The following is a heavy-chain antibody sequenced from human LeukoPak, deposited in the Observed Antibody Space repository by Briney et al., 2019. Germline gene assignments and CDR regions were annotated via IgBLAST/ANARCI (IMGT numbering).Heavy chain of an antibody. Sequence: PSETLSLTCAVYGGSFSGYYWSWIRQPPGKGLEWIGEINHSGSTNYNPSLKSRVTISVDTSKNQFSLKLGSVTAADTAVYYCARSFRYSAVAGRASFDPWGQGTLVTVSS. J-gene: IGHJ5*02. D-gene: IGHD6-19*01. CDR3: ARSFRYSAVAGRASFDP. CDR1: GGSFSGYY. V-gene: IGHV4-34*01. CDR2: INHSGST.